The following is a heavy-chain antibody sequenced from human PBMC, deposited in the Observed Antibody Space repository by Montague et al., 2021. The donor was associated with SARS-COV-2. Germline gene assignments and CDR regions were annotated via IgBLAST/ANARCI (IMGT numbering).Heavy chain of an antibody. CDR2: TYYRSMWKS. D-gene: IGHD6-13*01. V-gene: IGHV6-1*01. Sequence: CAISGDSVSSHSATWNWIRQSPSRGLEWLGRTYYRSMWKSDYARSVKSRIAINPDTSKNQFSLQLSSVTPEDTALYYCVGGIEAAGSYDYWGQGTLVTVSS. J-gene: IGHJ4*02. CDR3: VGGIEAAGSYDY. CDR1: GDSVSSHSAT.